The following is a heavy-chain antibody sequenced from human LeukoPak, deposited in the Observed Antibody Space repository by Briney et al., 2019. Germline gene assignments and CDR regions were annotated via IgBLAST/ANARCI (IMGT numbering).Heavy chain of an antibody. Sequence: SETLSLTCAVYGGSFSGYYWSWIRQPPGKGLEWIGEINHSGSTNYSPSLKSRVTISVDTSKNQFSLKLSSVTAADTAVYYCARGPYYYGSKSFDYWGQGTLVTVSS. CDR3: ARGPYYYGSKSFDY. V-gene: IGHV4-34*01. CDR1: GGSFSGYY. CDR2: INHSGST. D-gene: IGHD3-10*01. J-gene: IGHJ4*02.